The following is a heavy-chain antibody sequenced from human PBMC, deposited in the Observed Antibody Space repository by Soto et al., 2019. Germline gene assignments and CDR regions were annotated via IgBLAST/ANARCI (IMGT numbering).Heavy chain of an antibody. V-gene: IGHV1-8*01. Sequence: QVQLVQSGAEVKKPGASVKVSCKASGYTFTSYDINWVRQATGQGLEYLGWMNPNSGNTAYVQKFQGRVTXTXXXSVXTAYMELSSLRSEDTAVYFCARGIKYGAYSRWFDPWGQGTLVTVSS. D-gene: IGHD4-17*01. J-gene: IGHJ5*02. CDR2: MNPNSGNT. CDR3: ARGIKYGAYSRWFDP. CDR1: GYTFTSYD.